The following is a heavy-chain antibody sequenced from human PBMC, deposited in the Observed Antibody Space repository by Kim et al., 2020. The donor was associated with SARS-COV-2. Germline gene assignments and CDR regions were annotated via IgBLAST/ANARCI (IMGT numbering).Heavy chain of an antibody. CDR1: GGSFSGYY. V-gene: IGHV4-34*01. D-gene: IGHD6-6*01. J-gene: IGHJ6*01. CDR2: INHSGST. Sequence: SETLSLTCAVYGGSFSGYYWSWIRQSPGKGLEWIWEINHSGSTSYNSSLKSRDTISADTSKNQFSLKLSAVTAADTGVYFCARGHVRQLLPLYYYYALD. CDR3: ARGHVRQLLPLYYYYALD.